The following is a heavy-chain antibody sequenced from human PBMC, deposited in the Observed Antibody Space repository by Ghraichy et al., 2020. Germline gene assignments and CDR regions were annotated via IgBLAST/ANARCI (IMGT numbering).Heavy chain of an antibody. Sequence: GGSLRLSCAASGFTFSSYAMSWVRQAPGKGLEWVSAISGSGGSTYYADSVKGRFTISRDNSKNTLYLQMNSLRAEDTAVYYCAKDSGLPYSSSWNGWGYWGQGTLVTVSS. J-gene: IGHJ4*02. V-gene: IGHV3-23*01. D-gene: IGHD6-13*01. CDR3: AKDSGLPYSSSWNGWGY. CDR1: GFTFSSYA. CDR2: ISGSGGST.